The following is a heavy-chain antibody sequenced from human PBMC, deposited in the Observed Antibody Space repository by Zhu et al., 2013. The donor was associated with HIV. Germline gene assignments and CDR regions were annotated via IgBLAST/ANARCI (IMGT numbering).Heavy chain of an antibody. Sequence: QVQLVQSGAEVKKPGASVKVSCKASGYTFTSYGISWVRQAPGQGLEWMGWISAYNGNTNYAQKLQGRVTMTTDTSTSTAYMELRSLRSDDTAVYYCASVYCSGGSCYIDAFDIWGQGTMVTVSS. CDR2: ISAYNGNT. D-gene: IGHD2-15*01. V-gene: IGHV1-18*04. J-gene: IGHJ3*02. CDR1: GYTFTSYG. CDR3: ASVYCSGGSCYIDAFDI.